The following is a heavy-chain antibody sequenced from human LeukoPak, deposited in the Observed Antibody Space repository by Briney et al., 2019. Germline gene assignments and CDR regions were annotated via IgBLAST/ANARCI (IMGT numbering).Heavy chain of an antibody. J-gene: IGHJ6*02. CDR2: FHTAGDT. CDR3: ARGSCSSSSCYERLNGLDV. CDR1: GFTFSNYD. Sequence: TGGSLRLSCAASGFTFSNYDMHWVRQATGKGLEWVSAFHTAGDTHYSGSVKGRFATSRENAKNSFYLQMNNLRAGDPAVYYCARGSCSSSSCYERLNGLDVWGQGTPVTVSS. V-gene: IGHV3-13*01. D-gene: IGHD2-2*01.